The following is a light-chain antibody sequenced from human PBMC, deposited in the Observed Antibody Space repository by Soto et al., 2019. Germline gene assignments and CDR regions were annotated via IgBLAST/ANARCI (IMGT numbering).Light chain of an antibody. CDR1: RSNIGSNP. CDR2: TND. J-gene: IGLJ1*01. CDR3: AVWDDSLKGPV. Sequence: QSALTQPPSLSGTPGQRVTISCSGGRSNIGSNPVNWYQQLPRTAPKLLIHTNDRRPSEVPDRFSGSKSGTSASLAISGLQSEDAADYYCAVWDDSLKGPVFGTGTKVTVL. V-gene: IGLV1-44*01.